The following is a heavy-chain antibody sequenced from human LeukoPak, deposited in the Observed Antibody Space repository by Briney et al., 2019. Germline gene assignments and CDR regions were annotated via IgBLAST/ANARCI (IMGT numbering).Heavy chain of an antibody. CDR3: TTVTSQWLVYYFDY. Sequence: GGSLRLSCAASGFTFSNAWMSWVRQAPGKGLEWVGRIKSKTDGGAPDYAATVKGRSTISRDDSKSTLYLQMTSLKTEDTAVYSCTTVTSQWLVYYFDYWGQGTLVTVSS. V-gene: IGHV3-15*01. J-gene: IGHJ4*02. CDR2: IKSKTDGGAP. CDR1: GFTFSNAW. D-gene: IGHD6-19*01.